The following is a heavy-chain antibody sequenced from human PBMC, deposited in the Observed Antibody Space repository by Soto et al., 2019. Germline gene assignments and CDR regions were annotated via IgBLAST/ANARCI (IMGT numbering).Heavy chain of an antibody. D-gene: IGHD3-3*01. V-gene: IGHV1-8*01. Sequence: QVQLVQSGAEVKKPGASVKVSCKASGYTFTSYDINWVRQATGQGLEWMGWMNPNRGNTGHAQKSPGSVTRTRNTSISTAYMELSSLRSEDTAVYYCARGYEGHYDFWRFDPWGQGTLVTVSS. J-gene: IGHJ5*02. CDR2: MNPNRGNT. CDR1: GYTFTSYD. CDR3: ARGYEGHYDFWRFDP.